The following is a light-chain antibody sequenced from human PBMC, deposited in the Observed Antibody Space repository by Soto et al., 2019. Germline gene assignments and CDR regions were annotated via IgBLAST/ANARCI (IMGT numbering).Light chain of an antibody. CDR1: SSDVGGYSY. V-gene: IGLV2-14*01. J-gene: IGLJ2*01. CDR2: EVS. CDR3: SSFSSITREV. Sequence: QSALTQPASVSWSPGQSITISCTGTSSDVGGYSYVSWYQQHPGKTPKLMIYEVSNRPSGVSHRFSGSKSGNTASLTISGLQTEDEADYYCSSFSSITREVFGGGTKLTVL.